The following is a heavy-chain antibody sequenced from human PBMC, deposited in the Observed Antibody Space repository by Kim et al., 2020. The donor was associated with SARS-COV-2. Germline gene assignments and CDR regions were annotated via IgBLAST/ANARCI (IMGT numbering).Heavy chain of an antibody. CDR1: GFTFTTAW. D-gene: IGHD3-10*01. CDR3: TVLGGSGSYFTSNN. Sequence: GGSLRLSCAASGFTFTTAWMSWVRQAPGKGLECVALFKGKTDGATTDYAAPVKGRFTISRDEPKNTLYVQMNSLQTEDTALYYCTVLGGSGSYFTSNNWGQGTLVTVSS. J-gene: IGHJ4*02. CDR2: FKGKTDGATT. V-gene: IGHV3-15*01.